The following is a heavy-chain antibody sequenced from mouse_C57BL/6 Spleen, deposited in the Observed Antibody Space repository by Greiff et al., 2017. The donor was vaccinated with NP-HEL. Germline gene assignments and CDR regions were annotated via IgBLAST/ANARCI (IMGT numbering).Heavy chain of an antibody. D-gene: IGHD4-1*01. CDR3: ARDANWDY. V-gene: IGHV5-4*01. CDR2: ISDGGSYT. Sequence: EVKLVESGGGLVKPGGSLKLSCAASGFTFSSYAMSWVRQTPEKRLAWVATISDGGSYTYYPDNVKGRFTISRDNAKNTLYLQMSHLKSEDTAMYYCARDANWDYWGQGTTLTVSS. CDR1: GFTFSSYA. J-gene: IGHJ2*01.